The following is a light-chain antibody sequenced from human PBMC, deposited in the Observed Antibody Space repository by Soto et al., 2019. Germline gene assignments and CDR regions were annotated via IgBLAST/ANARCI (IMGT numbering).Light chain of an antibody. J-gene: IGLJ2*01. Sequence: QSALTQPASVSGSPGQSITISCTGTSRDLGSYNYVSWYQQHPGKAPKLMIYEVTNRPSGVSNRFSGSKSGNTASLTISGLQAEDEADYYCSSYSSTTTHVVFGGGTKLTAL. CDR2: EVT. CDR3: SSYSSTTTHVV. V-gene: IGLV2-14*01. CDR1: SRDLGSYNY.